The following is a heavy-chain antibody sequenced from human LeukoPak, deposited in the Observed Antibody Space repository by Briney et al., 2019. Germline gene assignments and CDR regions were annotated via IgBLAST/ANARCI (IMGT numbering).Heavy chain of an antibody. V-gene: IGHV4-34*01. J-gene: IGHJ4*02. D-gene: IGHD1-26*01. CDR2: IYYSGST. CDR1: GGSFSGYY. CDR3: ASLRERSYYARGFDY. Sequence: SETLSLTCAVYGGSFSGYYWSWIRQPPGKGLEWIGSIYYSGSTYYIPSLKSRVTISVDTSKNQFSLKLSSVTAADTAVYYCASLRERSYYARGFDYWGQGTLVTVSS.